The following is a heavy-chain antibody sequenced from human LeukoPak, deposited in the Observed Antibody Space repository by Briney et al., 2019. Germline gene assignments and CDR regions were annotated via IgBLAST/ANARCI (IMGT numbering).Heavy chain of an antibody. CDR3: AREVRPSYYFDS. CDR1: GFTFSDHY. Sequence: GGSLRLSCAASGFTFSDHYMSWIRQAPGKGLEWFSYISSSGGTTDYADSVKGRFTVSRDNAKNSLYLQMNTLTVEDTAVYYCAREVRPSYYFDSWGQGTLVTVSS. V-gene: IGHV3-11*01. CDR2: ISSSGGTT. J-gene: IGHJ4*02.